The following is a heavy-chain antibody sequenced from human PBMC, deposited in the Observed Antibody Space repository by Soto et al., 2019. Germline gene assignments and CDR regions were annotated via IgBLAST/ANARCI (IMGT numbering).Heavy chain of an antibody. CDR3: ARGLYYYDSSGYYSP. CDR1: GFSFSDYY. Sequence: PGGSLRLSCAASGFSFSDYYMTWIRQAPGKGLEWVSSISSSSYIYYADSVKGRFTISRDNAKNSLYLQMNSLRAEDTAVYYCARGLYYYDSSGYYSPWGQGTLVTVSS. D-gene: IGHD3-22*01. J-gene: IGHJ5*02. V-gene: IGHV3-11*06. CDR2: ISSSSYI.